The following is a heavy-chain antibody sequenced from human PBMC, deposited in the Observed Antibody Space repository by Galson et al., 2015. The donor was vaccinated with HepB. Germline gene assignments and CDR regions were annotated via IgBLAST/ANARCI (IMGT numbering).Heavy chain of an antibody. CDR1: GFTFSSYS. CDR3: TTGFETHAFDI. V-gene: IGHV3-48*01. CDR2: ISSSSSTI. D-gene: IGHD3-10*01. Sequence: SLRLYCAASGFTFSSYSMNWVRQAPGKGLEWVSYISSSSSTIYYADSVKGRFTISRDNAKNSRYLQMNSLKTEDTAVYYCTTGFETHAFDIWGQGTMVTVSS. J-gene: IGHJ3*02.